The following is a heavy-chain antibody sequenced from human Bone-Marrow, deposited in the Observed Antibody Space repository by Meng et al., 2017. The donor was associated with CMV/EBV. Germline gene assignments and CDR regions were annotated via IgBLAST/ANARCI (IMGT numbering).Heavy chain of an antibody. V-gene: IGHV1-69*10. Sequence: SVKVSCKASGGTFSSYAISWVRQAPGQGLEWMGGIIPILGIANYAQKFQGRVTITADKSTSTAYMELSSLRSEDTAVYYCARAPRYDYVWGSYRYTGGFDYWGQGTLVTVSS. CDR1: GGTFSSYA. D-gene: IGHD3-16*02. CDR3: ARAPRYDYVWGSYRYTGGFDY. J-gene: IGHJ4*02. CDR2: IIPILGIA.